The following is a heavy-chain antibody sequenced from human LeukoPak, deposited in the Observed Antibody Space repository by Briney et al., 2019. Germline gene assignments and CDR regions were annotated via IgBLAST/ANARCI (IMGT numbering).Heavy chain of an antibody. CDR2: ISWNSGSI. D-gene: IGHD2-15*01. Sequence: GGSLRLSCAASGFTFDDYAMHWVRQAPRKGLEWVSGISWNSGSIGYADSVKGRFTISRDNAKNSLYLQMNSLRAEDTALYYCAKVGRPGYCSGGSCYLFDYWGQGTLVTVSS. CDR3: AKVGRPGYCSGGSCYLFDY. V-gene: IGHV3-9*01. CDR1: GFTFDDYA. J-gene: IGHJ4*02.